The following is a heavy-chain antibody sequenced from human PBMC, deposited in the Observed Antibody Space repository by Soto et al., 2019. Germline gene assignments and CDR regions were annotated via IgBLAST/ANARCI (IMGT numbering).Heavy chain of an antibody. D-gene: IGHD1-26*01. CDR2: IYYSGST. CDR3: ARDYGRSGSPGAFDI. J-gene: IGHJ3*02. V-gene: IGHV4-59*01. CDR1: GGSISSYY. Sequence: SLTCTVSGGSISSYYWSWIRQPPGKGLEWIGYIYYSGSTNYNPSLKSRVTISVDTSKNQFSLKLSSVTAADTAVYYCARDYGRSGSPGAFDIWGQGTMVTVSS.